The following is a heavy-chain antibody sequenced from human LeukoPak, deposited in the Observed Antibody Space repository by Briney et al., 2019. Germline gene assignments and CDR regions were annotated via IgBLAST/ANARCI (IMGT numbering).Heavy chain of an antibody. CDR1: EYTFTGYY. V-gene: IGHV1-8*03. Sequence: ASVKVSCKASEYTFTGYYMHWVRQAPGQGLEWMGWMNPNSGNTGYAQKFQGRVTITRNTSISTAYMELSSLRSEDTAVYYCAREGGGKDPWFDPWGQGTLVTVSS. J-gene: IGHJ5*02. CDR2: MNPNSGNT. D-gene: IGHD4-23*01. CDR3: AREGGGKDPWFDP.